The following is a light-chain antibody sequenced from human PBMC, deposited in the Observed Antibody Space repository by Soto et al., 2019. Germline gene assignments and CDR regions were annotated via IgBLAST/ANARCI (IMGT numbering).Light chain of an antibody. V-gene: IGLV1-51*02. J-gene: IGLJ2*01. CDR2: ENN. Sequence: QSVLAQPPSVSAAPGQRVTISCSGSSSNIGRNYVSWYQQLPGTAPKVLIYENNQRPSGIPDRFSGSKSGTSATLGITGLQTGDEADYYCGTWDSSLSAVVFGGGTKLTVL. CDR1: SSNIGRNY. CDR3: GTWDSSLSAVV.